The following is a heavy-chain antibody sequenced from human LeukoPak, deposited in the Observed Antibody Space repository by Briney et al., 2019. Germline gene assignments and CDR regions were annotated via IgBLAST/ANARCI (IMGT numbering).Heavy chain of an antibody. D-gene: IGHD6-19*01. CDR1: GYTLTELS. CDR2: FDPEDGET. J-gene: IGHJ4*02. V-gene: IGHV1-24*01. CDR3: ATGLHGKAVAGIDY. Sequence: ASVKVSCKVSGYTLTELSMHWVRQAPGKELEWMGGFDPEDGETIYAQKFQGRVTMTEDTSTDTAYMELSSLRSEDTAVYYCATGLHGKAVAGIDYWGQGTLVTVSS.